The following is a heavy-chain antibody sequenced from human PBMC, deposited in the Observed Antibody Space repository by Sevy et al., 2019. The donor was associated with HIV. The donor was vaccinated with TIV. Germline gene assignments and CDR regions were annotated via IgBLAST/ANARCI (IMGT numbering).Heavy chain of an antibody. CDR2: IRSKANKYAT. Sequence: GGSLRLSCAASGFNFSGAAMFWVRQASGKGLEWVGRIRSKANKYATVYGAPVKGRFIISRDDSKKTTYLHMSNLKTEDSAIYRCTVGDIGRFDYWGRGSLVSVSS. V-gene: IGHV3-73*01. J-gene: IGHJ4*02. D-gene: IGHD3-16*01. CDR1: GFNFSGAA. CDR3: TVGDIGRFDY.